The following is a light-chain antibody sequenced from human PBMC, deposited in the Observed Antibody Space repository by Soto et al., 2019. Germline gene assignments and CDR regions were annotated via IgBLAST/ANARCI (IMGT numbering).Light chain of an antibody. Sequence: QSALTQPASVSGSPGQSITISCTGTSSDVGGYNYVSWYQQHPGKAPKLMIYEVSNRPSGVSNRFSGSKSGNTASLTISGIQVKDEDDYYCSLYTSSSTSYVFGTGNKLTVL. V-gene: IGLV2-14*01. CDR3: SLYTSSSTSYV. CDR1: SSDVGGYNY. CDR2: EVS. J-gene: IGLJ1*01.